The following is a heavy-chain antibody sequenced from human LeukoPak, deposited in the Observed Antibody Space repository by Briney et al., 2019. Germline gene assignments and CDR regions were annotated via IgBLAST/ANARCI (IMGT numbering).Heavy chain of an antibody. Sequence: GGSLRLSCAASGFTVSSNYMSWVRQAPGKGLEWVSVIYSGGSTYYADSVKGRFTISRDNSKNTLYLQMNSLRAEVTAVYYCASRYCGGDCYSDYYYYYMDVWGKGTTVTVSS. D-gene: IGHD2-21*02. CDR1: GFTVSSNY. CDR2: IYSGGST. CDR3: ASRYCGGDCYSDYYYYYMDV. V-gene: IGHV3-66*02. J-gene: IGHJ6*03.